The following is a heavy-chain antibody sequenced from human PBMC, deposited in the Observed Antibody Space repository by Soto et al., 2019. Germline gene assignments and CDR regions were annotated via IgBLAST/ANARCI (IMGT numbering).Heavy chain of an antibody. V-gene: IGHV4-4*02. CDR1: GGSISTSNW. J-gene: IGHJ4*02. CDR2: VYRTGST. Sequence: QVQLQESGPGRVKPSGTLSLTCAVSGGSISTSNWWSWVRQPPGKGLEWIGEVYRTGSTNYNPSPERRLTISVDKSKTQFSLKLTSVPAADTAVYYCARARATIAAAAIFDCWGQGTLVTVSS. CDR3: ARARATIAAAAIFDC. D-gene: IGHD6-13*01.